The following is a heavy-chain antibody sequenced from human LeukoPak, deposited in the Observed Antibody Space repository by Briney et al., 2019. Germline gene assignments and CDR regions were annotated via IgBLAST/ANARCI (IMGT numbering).Heavy chain of an antibody. D-gene: IGHD6-13*01. CDR3: ARLGDPSSSWYFFDY. CDR1: GGSISSYY. CDR2: IYYSGST. J-gene: IGHJ4*02. Sequence: SETLSLTCTVSGGSISSYYWSWIRQPPGKGLEWLGYIYYSGSTNYNPSLKSRVTISVDTSKNQFSLKLSSVTAADTAVYYCARLGDPSSSWYFFDYWGQGTLVTVSS. V-gene: IGHV4-59*08.